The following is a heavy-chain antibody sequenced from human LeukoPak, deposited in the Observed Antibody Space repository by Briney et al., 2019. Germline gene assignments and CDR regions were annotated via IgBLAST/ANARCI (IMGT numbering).Heavy chain of an antibody. Sequence: GSLRLSCAASGFTFSSYSMSWVRQAPGKGLEWVSCISSSSSYIYYADSVKGRFTTSRGNAKNSLYLQLNSLRAEDTAVYYCARDLRSSGYYAFDYWGQGTLVTVSS. J-gene: IGHJ4*02. CDR2: ISSSSSYI. CDR1: GFTFSSYS. V-gene: IGHV3-21*01. D-gene: IGHD3-22*01. CDR3: ARDLRSSGYYAFDY.